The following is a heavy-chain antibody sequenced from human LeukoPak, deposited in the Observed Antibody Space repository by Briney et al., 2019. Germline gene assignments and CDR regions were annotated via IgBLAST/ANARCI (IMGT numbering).Heavy chain of an antibody. J-gene: IGHJ4*02. D-gene: IGHD5-12*01. CDR2: ISWNSGSI. Sequence: GGSLRLSCAASGFTFSSYAMHWVRQAPGKGLEWVSGISWNSGSIGYADSVKGRFTLSRDNAKNSLYLQMNSLRAEDTAVYYCAKDKGRVATPVDLDYWGQGTLVTVSS. CDR1: GFTFSSYA. V-gene: IGHV3-9*01. CDR3: AKDKGRVATPVDLDY.